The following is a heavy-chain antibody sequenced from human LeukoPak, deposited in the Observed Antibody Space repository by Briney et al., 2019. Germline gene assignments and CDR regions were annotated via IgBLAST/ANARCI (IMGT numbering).Heavy chain of an antibody. CDR3: ARWGYCSSTGCYGPPEDGFDY. CDR1: GFTFSSYG. J-gene: IGHJ4*02. CDR2: IWYDGSNK. Sequence: GRSLRLSCAASGFTFSSYGMHWVRQAPGKGLEWVAVIWYDGSNKYYADSVKGRFTISRDNSKNTLYLQMNSLRAEDTAVYYCARWGYCSSTGCYGPPEDGFDYWGQGTLVTVSS. V-gene: IGHV3-33*01. D-gene: IGHD2-2*01.